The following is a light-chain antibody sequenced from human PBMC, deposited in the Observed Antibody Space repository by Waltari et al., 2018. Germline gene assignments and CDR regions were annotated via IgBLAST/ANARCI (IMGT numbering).Light chain of an antibody. J-gene: IGKJ2*01. CDR1: QSISNY. CDR2: AAS. Sequence: DIQITQSPSSLSASVGDRVTITCRASQSISNYLNWYQQKPGKAPKLLIFAASSLQSGVPSRFSGSGSGTDFTLTISSLQPEHFATYYCQQSYTTPYTFGQGTKLEI. CDR3: QQSYTTPYT. V-gene: IGKV1-39*01.